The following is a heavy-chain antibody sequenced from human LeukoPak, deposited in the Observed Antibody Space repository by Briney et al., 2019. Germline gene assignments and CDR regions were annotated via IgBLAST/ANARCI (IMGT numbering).Heavy chain of an antibody. D-gene: IGHD2-2*01. CDR3: ARDGCSSTSCYGVAGWFDP. J-gene: IGHJ5*02. V-gene: IGHV3-7*01. Sequence: GGSLRLSCAASGFTFSSYWMSWVRQAPGKGLEWVANLKQDGSEKYYVDSVKGRFTISRDNSKNTLYLQMNSLRAEDTAVYYCARDGCSSTSCYGVAGWFDPWGQGTLVTVSS. CDR1: GFTFSSYW. CDR2: LKQDGSEK.